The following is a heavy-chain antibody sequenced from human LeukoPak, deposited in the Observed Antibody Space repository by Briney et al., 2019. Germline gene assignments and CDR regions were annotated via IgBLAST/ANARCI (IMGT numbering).Heavy chain of an antibody. D-gene: IGHD3-22*01. CDR2: IYHSGST. V-gene: IGHV4-4*02. CDR1: GGSISSSNW. J-gene: IGHJ4*02. CDR3: ARALYYDSSGYYDY. Sequence: SETLSLTCAVSGGSISSSNWWSWVRQPPGKGLEWIGEIYHSGSTNYNPSLKSRVTISVDKSKNQFSLKLSSVTAADTAVYYCARALYYDSSGYYDYWGQGTLVTVSS.